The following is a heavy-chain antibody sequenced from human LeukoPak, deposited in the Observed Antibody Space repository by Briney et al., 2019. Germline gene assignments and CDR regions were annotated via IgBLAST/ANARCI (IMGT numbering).Heavy chain of an antibody. CDR2: ISAYNGNT. D-gene: IGHD4-23*01. V-gene: IGHV1-18*01. J-gene: IGHJ3*02. CDR3: ARDLPYGGNADDAFDI. Sequence: ASVKVSCKGSGYTFTSYGISWVRQAPGQGLEWMGWISAYNGNTNYAQKLQGRVTMTTDTSTSTAYMELSSLRSEDTAVYYCARDLPYGGNADDAFDIWGQGTMVTVSS. CDR1: GYTFTSYG.